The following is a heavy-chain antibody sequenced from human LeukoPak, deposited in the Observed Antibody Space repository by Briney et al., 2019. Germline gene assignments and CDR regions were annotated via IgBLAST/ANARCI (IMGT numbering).Heavy chain of an antibody. CDR1: GDSVSSNSAA. CDR3: ARGKGGMIDN. CDR2: TYYRSKWYN. Sequence: SQTLSLTYAISGDSVSSNSAAWKWVRQSPSRGLEWLGRTYYRSKWYNGYAASVKSRITINPDTSKNQFSLQLNSVTPEDTAVYYCARGKGGMIDNWGQGILVTVSS. V-gene: IGHV6-1*01. J-gene: IGHJ4*02. D-gene: IGHD1-26*01.